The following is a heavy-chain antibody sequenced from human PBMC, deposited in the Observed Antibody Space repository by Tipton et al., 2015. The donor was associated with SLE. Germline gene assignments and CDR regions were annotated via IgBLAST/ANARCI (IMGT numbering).Heavy chain of an antibody. J-gene: IGHJ4*02. Sequence: SLRLSCAASGFTYSGYAMHWVRPAPGKGLEWVGFIRADGSNKDYADSVKGRFTISRDNSKNTLYLQMNRLRVEDTAVYYCAGGTGAYFDHWGQGTLVTVSS. CDR2: IRADGSNK. V-gene: IGHV3-30*02. CDR3: AGGTGAYFDH. CDR1: GFTYSGYA. D-gene: IGHD3-16*01.